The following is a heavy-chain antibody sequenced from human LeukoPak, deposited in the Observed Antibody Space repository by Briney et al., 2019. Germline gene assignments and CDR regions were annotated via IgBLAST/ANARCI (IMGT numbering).Heavy chain of an antibody. V-gene: IGHV1-18*01. Sequence: XAYNGNTNYAQKLQGRVTMTTDTSTSTAYMELRSLRSDDTAVYYCARVPHLVGATTAHSDYWGQGTLVTVSS. J-gene: IGHJ4*02. CDR3: ARVPHLVGATTAHSDY. CDR2: XAYNGNT. D-gene: IGHD1-26*01.